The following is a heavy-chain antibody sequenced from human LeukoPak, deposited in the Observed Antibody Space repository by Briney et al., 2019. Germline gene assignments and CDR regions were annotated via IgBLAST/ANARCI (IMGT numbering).Heavy chain of an antibody. CDR1: GXTFSSYA. CDR3: AKAPPFWRGYGMDI. J-gene: IGHJ6*02. V-gene: IGHV3-23*01. Sequence: PGGSLRLSCAASGXTFSSYAMSWVRQAPGKGQEWVSAISGSGGSTYYADSVKGRFTISRDNSKNTLYLQMNSLRAEDTAVYYCAKAPPFWRGYGMDIWGQGITVTVSS. D-gene: IGHD3-3*01. CDR2: ISGSGGST.